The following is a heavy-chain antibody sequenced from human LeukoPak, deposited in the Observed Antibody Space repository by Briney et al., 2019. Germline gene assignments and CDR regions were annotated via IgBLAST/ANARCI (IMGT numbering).Heavy chain of an antibody. CDR2: IYYSGST. Sequence: SETLSLTCTVSGGSISNSNYYGGWIRQHPGKGLEWIGYIYYSGSTYYNPSLKSRVTISVDTSKNQFSLKLSSVTAADTAVYYCARESPTGYFDYWGQGTLVTVSS. CDR3: ARESPTGYFDY. V-gene: IGHV4-31*03. J-gene: IGHJ4*02. CDR1: GGSISNSNYY.